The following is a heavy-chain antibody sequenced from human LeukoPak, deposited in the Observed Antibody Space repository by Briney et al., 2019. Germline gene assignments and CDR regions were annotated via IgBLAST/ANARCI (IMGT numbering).Heavy chain of an antibody. CDR3: AKRNRIAVAGTYFDY. CDR2: ISGSGGST. CDR1: GFTFSSYA. D-gene: IGHD6-19*01. J-gene: IGHJ4*02. Sequence: GGSLRLSCAASGFTFSSYAMSWVRQAPGKGLEWVSAISGSGGSTYYADSVKGRFTISRDNSKNTLYLQMNSLRAEDTAVYYCAKRNRIAVAGTYFDYWGQGTLVTVSS. V-gene: IGHV3-23*01.